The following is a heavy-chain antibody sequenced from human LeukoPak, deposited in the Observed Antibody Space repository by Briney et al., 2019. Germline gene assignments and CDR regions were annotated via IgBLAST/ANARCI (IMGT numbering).Heavy chain of an antibody. CDR1: GGSFSGYY. J-gene: IGHJ6*03. CDR2: INHSGST. Sequence: SETLSLTCAVYGGSFSGYYWSWIRQPPGKGLEWIGEINHSGSTNYNPSLKSRVTISVDTSKNQFSLRLSSVTAADTAVYYCARRGMEHTFYYYYYMDVWGKGTTVTVSS. D-gene: IGHD1/OR15-1a*01. CDR3: ARRGMEHTFYYYYYMDV. V-gene: IGHV4-34*01.